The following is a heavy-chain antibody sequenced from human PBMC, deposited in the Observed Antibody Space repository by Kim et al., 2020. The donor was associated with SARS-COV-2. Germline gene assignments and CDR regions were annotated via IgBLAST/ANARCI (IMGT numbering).Heavy chain of an antibody. D-gene: IGHD3-16*01. CDR1: GFTFSIYA. CDR3: ARSSVLFYAFDI. Sequence: GGSLRLSCAASGFTFSIYAMRWVRQAPGKGLEWVSGITDSGGSTYYADSVKGRFTISRDNSKNTLYLQMNSLRAEDTALYYCARSSVLFYAFDIWGQGT. J-gene: IGHJ3*02. V-gene: IGHV3-23*01. CDR2: ITDSGGST.